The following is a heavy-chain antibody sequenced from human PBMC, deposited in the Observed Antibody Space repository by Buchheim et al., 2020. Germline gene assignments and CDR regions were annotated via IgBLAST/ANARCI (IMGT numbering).Heavy chain of an antibody. Sequence: QLQLQESGPGLVKPSETLSLTCTVSGGSISSSSYYWGWIRQPPGKGLEWIGSIYYSGSTYYNPSLKSRVTISVDTSKNQFSLKLSSVTAADTAVYYCASTPPTVTYYYYGMDVWGQGTT. CDR3: ASTPPTVTYYYYGMDV. D-gene: IGHD4-11*01. CDR2: IYYSGST. J-gene: IGHJ6*02. V-gene: IGHV4-39*01. CDR1: GGSISSSSYY.